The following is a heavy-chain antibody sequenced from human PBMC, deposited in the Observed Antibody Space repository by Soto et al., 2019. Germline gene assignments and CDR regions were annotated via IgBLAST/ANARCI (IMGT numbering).Heavy chain of an antibody. V-gene: IGHV4-4*02. CDR1: GGSISSSNW. CDR3: ARAVTTSLNWFDP. D-gene: IGHD4-17*01. J-gene: IGHJ5*02. CDR2: IHHSGST. Sequence: QVQLQESGPGLVKPSGTLSLTCAVSGGSISSSNWWSWVRQPPGKGLEWIGEIHHSGSTKYNPSRKSRVTVSVDKSKNQFSLKLNSLTAADTAVYYCARAVTTSLNWFDPWGQGTLVTVSS.